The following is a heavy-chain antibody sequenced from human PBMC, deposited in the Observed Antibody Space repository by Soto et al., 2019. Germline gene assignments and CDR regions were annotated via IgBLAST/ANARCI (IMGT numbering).Heavy chain of an antibody. CDR3: ARGLPMEFPTSYYFDY. Sequence: QVQLVHSGAEVKKPGSSVKVSCKASGGTFSSYAISWVRQAPGQGLEWMGGIIPIFGTANYAQKFQGRVTITADESTSTAYMELSSLRSQDTAVYYYARGLPMEFPTSYYFDYWGQGTLVTVSS. V-gene: IGHV1-69*01. D-gene: IGHD2-8*01. J-gene: IGHJ4*02. CDR2: IIPIFGTA. CDR1: GGTFSSYA.